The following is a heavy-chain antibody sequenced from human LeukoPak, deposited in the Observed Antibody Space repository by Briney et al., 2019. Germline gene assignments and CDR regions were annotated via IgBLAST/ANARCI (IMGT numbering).Heavy chain of an antibody. J-gene: IGHJ4*02. CDR1: GFTFSDYY. V-gene: IGHV3-11*04. D-gene: IGHD3-16*02. Sequence: GGSLRLSCAASGFTFSDYYMSWIRQAPGKGLEWVSYISSSGSTIYYADSVKGRFTISRDNSKNTLYLQMNSLRAEDTAVYYCAKGDDYVWGSYRFSFDYWGQGTLVTVSS. CDR2: ISSSGSTI. CDR3: AKGDDYVWGSYRFSFDY.